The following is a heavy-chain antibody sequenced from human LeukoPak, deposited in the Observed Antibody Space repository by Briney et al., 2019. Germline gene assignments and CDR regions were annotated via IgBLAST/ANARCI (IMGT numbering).Heavy chain of an antibody. CDR1: GGSISSYY. J-gene: IGHJ4*02. Sequence: SETLSLTCTVSGGSISSYYWSWIRQPPGKGLEWIGYIYYSGSTSYNPSLKSRVTISVDTSKKQFSLKLSSVTAADTAVYYCARVYYDSSGYSDYFDYWGQGTLVTVSS. CDR2: IYYSGST. D-gene: IGHD3-22*01. V-gene: IGHV4-59*08. CDR3: ARVYYDSSGYSDYFDY.